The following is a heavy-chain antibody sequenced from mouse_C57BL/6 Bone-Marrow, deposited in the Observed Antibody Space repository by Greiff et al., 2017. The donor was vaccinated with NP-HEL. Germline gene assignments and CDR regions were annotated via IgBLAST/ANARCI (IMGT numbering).Heavy chain of an antibody. D-gene: IGHD1-1*01. CDR3: ARSYYCGSSPSWFAY. CDR2: IYPRSGNT. Sequence: VQLQQSGAELARPGASVKLSCKASGYTFTSYGISWVKQRAGQGLEWIGEIYPRSGNTYYNEKFKGKATLTADKSSSTAYMELRSLTSEDSAVYVCARSYYCGSSPSWFAYWGQGTLVTVSA. CDR1: GYTFTSYG. J-gene: IGHJ3*01. V-gene: IGHV1-81*01.